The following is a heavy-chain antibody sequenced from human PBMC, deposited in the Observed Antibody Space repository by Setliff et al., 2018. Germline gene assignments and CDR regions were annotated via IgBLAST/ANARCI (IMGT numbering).Heavy chain of an antibody. CDR3: ARVRGYDSSGFLNWFDP. Sequence: SVKVSCKASGYTFTSYYMHWVRQAPGQGLEWMGIINPSGGSTSYAQKFQGRVTMTRDTSTSTVYMELSSLRAEDTAVYYCARVRGYDSSGFLNWFDPWGQGTLVTVSS. J-gene: IGHJ5*02. V-gene: IGHV1-46*01. D-gene: IGHD3-22*01. CDR1: GYTFTSYY. CDR2: INPSGGST.